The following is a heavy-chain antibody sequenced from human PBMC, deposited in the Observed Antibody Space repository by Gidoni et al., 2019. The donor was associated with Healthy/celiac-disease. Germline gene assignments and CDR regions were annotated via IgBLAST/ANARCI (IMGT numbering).Heavy chain of an antibody. CDR2: IYPGDSDT. D-gene: IGHD2-15*01. CDR1: AYSFTSYW. J-gene: IGHJ4*02. CDR3: AIRRCSGGSCYPPDY. V-gene: IGHV5-51*01. Sequence: EVQLVQSGAEVKQPGEHLKISCKGSAYSFTSYWIGWVRQMPGKGLEWRGIIYPGDSDTRYSPSFQGQVTISADKSISTAYLQWSSLKASDTAMYYCAIRRCSGGSCYPPDYWGQGTLVTVSS.